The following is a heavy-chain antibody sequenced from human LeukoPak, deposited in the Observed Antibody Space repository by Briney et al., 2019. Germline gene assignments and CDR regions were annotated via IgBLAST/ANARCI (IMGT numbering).Heavy chain of an antibody. CDR3: AKDYGDYYYYYGMDV. Sequence: GGSLRLSCAASGFTFSSYGMHWVRQAPGKGLEWVAVISYDGSNKYYADSVKGRFTISRDNSKNTLYLQMNSLRAEDTAVYYCAKDYGDYYYYYGMDVWGQGTTVTVSS. D-gene: IGHD4-17*01. CDR2: ISYDGSNK. V-gene: IGHV3-30*18. J-gene: IGHJ6*02. CDR1: GFTFSSYG.